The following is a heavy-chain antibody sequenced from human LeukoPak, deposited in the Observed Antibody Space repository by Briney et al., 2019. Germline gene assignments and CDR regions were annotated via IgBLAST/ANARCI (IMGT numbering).Heavy chain of an antibody. Sequence: SGESLKISCKGSGYSFTNYWIGWVRQMPGKGLEWMGIIYPGDSNTKYSPSFQGQVTISADKSISTAYLQWSSLKASDTAMYYCARHVSVGPAAMFDYYYMDVWGKGTTVTVSS. J-gene: IGHJ6*03. CDR1: GYSFTNYW. D-gene: IGHD2-2*01. CDR2: IYPGDSNT. CDR3: ARHVSVGPAAMFDYYYMDV. V-gene: IGHV5-51*01.